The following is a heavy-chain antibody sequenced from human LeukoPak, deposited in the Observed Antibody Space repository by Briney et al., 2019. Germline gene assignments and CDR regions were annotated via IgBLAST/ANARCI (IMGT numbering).Heavy chain of an antibody. CDR3: AKSRSGGGSCYNY. J-gene: IGHJ4*02. D-gene: IGHD2-15*01. Sequence: HPGGSLRLSCAASGFIFSNYAMSWVRQAPGKGLEWVSTISGSDDSTYHADSVRGRFTISRDNSKNTLYLQMNSLRAEDTAVYYCAKSRSGGGSCYNYWGQGTLVTVSS. V-gene: IGHV3-23*01. CDR2: ISGSDDST. CDR1: GFIFSNYA.